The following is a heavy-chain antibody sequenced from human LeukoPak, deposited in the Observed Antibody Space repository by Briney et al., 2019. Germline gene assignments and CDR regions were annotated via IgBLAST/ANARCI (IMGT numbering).Heavy chain of an antibody. J-gene: IGHJ4*02. D-gene: IGHD5-12*01. CDR1: GGSFSDYS. CDR2: IDHSGST. Sequence: KPSETLSLTCAVYGGSFSDYSWSWIRQPPGKGLEWIGEIDHSGSTSYNPSLKSRLTISVDTSKKQFSLKLNPVTAADTAVYYCATRLPTDYWGQGTLVTVSS. V-gene: IGHV4-34*01. CDR3: ATRLPTDY.